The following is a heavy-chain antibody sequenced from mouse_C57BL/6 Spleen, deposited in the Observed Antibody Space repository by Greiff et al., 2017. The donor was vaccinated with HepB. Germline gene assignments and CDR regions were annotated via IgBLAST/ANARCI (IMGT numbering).Heavy chain of an antibody. J-gene: IGHJ2*01. CDR3: ARRDPYYDYDKGYFDY. V-gene: IGHV1-9*01. D-gene: IGHD2-4*01. CDR2: ILPGSGST. CDR1: GYTFTGYW. Sequence: QVQLKQSGAELMKPGASVKLSCKATGYTFTGYWIEWVKQRPGHGLEWIGEILPGSGSTNYNEKFKGKATFTADTSSNTAYMQLSSLTTEDSAIYYCARRDPYYDYDKGYFDYWGQGTTLTVSS.